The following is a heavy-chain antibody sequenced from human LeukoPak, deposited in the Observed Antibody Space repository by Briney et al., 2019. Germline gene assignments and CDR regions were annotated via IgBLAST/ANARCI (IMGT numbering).Heavy chain of an antibody. CDR2: ISSGSSYI. Sequence: GGSLRLSCAASGFTFSSYPMNWVRQALGKGLEWVSYISSGSSYINYAESVKGRFTISRDNANNSLYLQMNSLRVEDTAVYYCARSFALSGSSWGQGSLVTVSS. J-gene: IGHJ5*02. CDR1: GFTFSSYP. CDR3: ARSFALSGSS. V-gene: IGHV3-21*01. D-gene: IGHD3-10*01.